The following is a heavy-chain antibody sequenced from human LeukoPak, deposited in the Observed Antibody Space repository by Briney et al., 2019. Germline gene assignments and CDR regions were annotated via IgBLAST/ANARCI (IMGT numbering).Heavy chain of an antibody. J-gene: IGHJ1*01. Sequence: SETLSLTCTVSGYSISSGYFWGWIRQPPGKGLEWIGTIYNSGSTYYNASLESRVTISVDTSKNQFSLKLRSVTAADTVVYYCARVVQSTDSSGFYLPEYFQHWGQGTLVTVSS. CDR1: GYSISSGYF. CDR3: ARVVQSTDSSGFYLPEYFQH. D-gene: IGHD3-22*01. CDR2: IYNSGST. V-gene: IGHV4-38-2*02.